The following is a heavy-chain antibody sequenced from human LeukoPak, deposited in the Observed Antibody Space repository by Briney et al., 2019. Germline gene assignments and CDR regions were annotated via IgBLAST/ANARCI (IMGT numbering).Heavy chain of an antibody. D-gene: IGHD5-12*01. J-gene: IGHJ6*02. V-gene: IGHV4-61*01. Sequence: SETLSLTCTVSGGSVSSGSYYWSWIRQPPGKGLEWIGYVYNSGSTRYNPSLKSRVSTSVDTSKSQFSLKLSSVTAADTAVYYCARVTASGYDFNFYYYGMDVWGQGTTVTVSS. CDR3: ARVTASGYDFNFYYYGMDV. CDR2: VYNSGST. CDR1: GGSVSSGSYY.